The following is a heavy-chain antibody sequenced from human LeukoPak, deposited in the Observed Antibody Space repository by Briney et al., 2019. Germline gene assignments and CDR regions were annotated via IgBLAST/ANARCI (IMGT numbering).Heavy chain of an antibody. Sequence: ASVKVSCKASGYTFASYDINWVRQATGQGLEWMGWINPNSGGTNYAQKFQGRVTMTRDTSISTAYMELSRLRSDDTAVYYCARELTSSVHPFDYWGQGTLVTVSS. CDR1: GYTFASYD. CDR3: ARELTSSVHPFDY. J-gene: IGHJ4*02. CDR2: INPNSGGT. D-gene: IGHD6-13*01. V-gene: IGHV1-2*02.